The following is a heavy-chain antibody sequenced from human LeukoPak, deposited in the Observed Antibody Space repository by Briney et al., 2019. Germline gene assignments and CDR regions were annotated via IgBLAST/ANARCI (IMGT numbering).Heavy chain of an antibody. J-gene: IGHJ4*02. Sequence: GGSLRLSCAASGFTFTNYDMHWVRQAAGKGLEWVSAIGTAGDTYYPGSVKGRFTNSRENAKNSLYLQMNSLSAGDTAVYYCASSPAYSSSWYAIDKWGQGTLVTVSS. CDR1: GFTFTNYD. V-gene: IGHV3-13*01. CDR2: IGTAGDT. CDR3: ASSPAYSSSWYAIDK. D-gene: IGHD6-13*01.